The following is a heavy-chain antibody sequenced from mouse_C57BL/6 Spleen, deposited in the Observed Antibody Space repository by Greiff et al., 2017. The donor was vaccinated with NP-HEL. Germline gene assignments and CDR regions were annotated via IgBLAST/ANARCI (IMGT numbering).Heavy chain of an antibody. V-gene: IGHV1-54*01. CDR1: GYAFTNYL. CDR2: INPGSGGT. J-gene: IGHJ1*03. CDR3: ARRGSRGYWYFDV. D-gene: IGHD1-1*01. Sequence: QVQLKESGAELVRPGTSVKVSCKASGYAFTNYLIEWVKQRPGQGLEWIGVINPGSGGTNYNEKFKGKATLTADKSSSTAYMQLSSLTSEDSAVYFCARRGSRGYWYFDVWGTGTTVTVSS.